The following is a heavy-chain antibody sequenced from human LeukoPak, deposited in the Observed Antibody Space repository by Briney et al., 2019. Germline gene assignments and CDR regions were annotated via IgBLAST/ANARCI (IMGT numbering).Heavy chain of an antibody. J-gene: IGHJ4*02. CDR3: ARARDSTLAAACLDY. CDR2: INPNSGGT. V-gene: IGHV1-2*02. Sequence: ASVKVSCKASGYTFTGYYMHWVRQAPGQGLEWMGWINPNSGGTNYAQKFQGRVTMTRDTSVSTAYMELSRLRSDDTAVYYCARARDSTLAAACLDYWGQGTLVTVSS. D-gene: IGHD6-13*01. CDR1: GYTFTGYY.